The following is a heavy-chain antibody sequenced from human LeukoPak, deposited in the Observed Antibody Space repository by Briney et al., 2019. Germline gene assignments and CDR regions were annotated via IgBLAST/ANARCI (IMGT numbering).Heavy chain of an antibody. D-gene: IGHD2-8*01. CDR3: ARGYCTNGVCYTRFDY. Sequence: ASVKVSCKASGYTFTGYYMHWVRQAPGQGLEWMGWINPNSGGTNYAQKFQGGVTMTRDTSISTAYMELSRLRSDDTAVYYCARGYCTNGVCYTRFDYWGQGTLVTVSS. J-gene: IGHJ4*02. CDR1: GYTFTGYY. V-gene: IGHV1-2*02. CDR2: INPNSGGT.